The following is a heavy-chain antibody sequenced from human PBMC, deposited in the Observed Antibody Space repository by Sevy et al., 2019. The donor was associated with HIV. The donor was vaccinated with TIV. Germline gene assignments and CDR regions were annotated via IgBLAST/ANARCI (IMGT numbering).Heavy chain of an antibody. V-gene: IGHV3-23*01. J-gene: IGHJ4*02. D-gene: IGHD3-22*01. CDR1: GFTFSSYA. Sequence: GGSLRLSCAASGFTFSSYAMSWVRQAPGKGLEWVSAIRGSGGSTYYADSVKGRFTISRDNSKNTLYLQMNSLRAEDTAVYYCAKGGYYDSSGYSIWGQGTLVTVSS. CDR2: IRGSGGST. CDR3: AKGGYYDSSGYSI.